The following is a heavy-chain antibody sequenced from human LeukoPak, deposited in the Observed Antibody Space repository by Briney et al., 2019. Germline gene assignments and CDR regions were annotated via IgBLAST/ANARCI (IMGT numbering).Heavy chain of an antibody. J-gene: IGHJ4*02. V-gene: IGHV3-74*01. D-gene: IGHD3-3*01. CDR3: AREGRGGYYGFDY. CDR1: GFTFSSYW. CDR2: INSDGSST. Sequence: GGSLRLSCAASGFTFSSYWMHWVRQAPGKGLVWVSRINSDGSSTNYADSVKGRFTVSRDNAKNTLYLQMNSLRAEDTAVYYCAREGRGGYYGFDYWGQGALVTVSS.